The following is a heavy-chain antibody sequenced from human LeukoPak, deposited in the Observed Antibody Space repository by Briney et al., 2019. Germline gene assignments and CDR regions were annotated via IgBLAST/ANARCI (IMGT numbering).Heavy chain of an antibody. V-gene: IGHV1-69*05. CDR3: ASSPKIYCSGGSCYEGDNWFDP. CDR2: IIPICGTE. CDR1: GGTFSSYA. D-gene: IGHD2-15*01. J-gene: IGHJ5*02. Sequence: SVKVSCKASGGTFSSYAISWVRQAPGQGLEWMGGIIPICGTENYTQKFHGRVTITTDESTSTAYMELSSLKSEDTAVYYCASSPKIYCSGGSCYEGDNWFDPWGQGTLVTVSS.